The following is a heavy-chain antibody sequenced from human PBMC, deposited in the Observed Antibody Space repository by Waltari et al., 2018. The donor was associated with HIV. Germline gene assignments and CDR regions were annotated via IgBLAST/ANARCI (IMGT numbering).Heavy chain of an antibody. CDR3: ARYRYSGSYSPYNYDMDV. CDR1: GYSFTSYW. V-gene: IGHV5-51*03. CDR2: IYPGDSDT. D-gene: IGHD1-26*01. J-gene: IGHJ6*02. Sequence: EIQLVQSGAEVKETRESLKISCKVFGYSFTSYWIAWVPQMPGKGLEWIGIIYPGDSDTRYSPSFQGQVTISADKSINTAYLQWSRLKASDTAIYYCARYRYSGSYSPYNYDMDVWGHGTTVTVSS.